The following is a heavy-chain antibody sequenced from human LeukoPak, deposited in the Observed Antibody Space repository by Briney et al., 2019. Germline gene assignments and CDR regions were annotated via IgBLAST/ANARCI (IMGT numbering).Heavy chain of an antibody. Sequence: ASVKVSCKVSGYTLTELSMHWVRQAPGKGLEWMGGFDPEDGETIYAQKFQGRVTMIEDTSTDTAYMELSSLRSEDTAVYYCARERQYYSSGWYGYWGQGTLVTVSS. D-gene: IGHD6-19*01. CDR2: FDPEDGET. CDR1: GYTLTELS. V-gene: IGHV1-24*01. CDR3: ARERQYYSSGWYGY. J-gene: IGHJ4*02.